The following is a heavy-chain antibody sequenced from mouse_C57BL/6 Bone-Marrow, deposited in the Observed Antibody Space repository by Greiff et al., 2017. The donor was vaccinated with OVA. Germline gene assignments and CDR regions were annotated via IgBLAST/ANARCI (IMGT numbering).Heavy chain of an antibody. D-gene: IGHD1-1*01. V-gene: IGHV5-6*01. CDR1: GFTFSSYG. Sequence: EVQVVESGGDLVKPGGSLKLSCAASGFTFSSYGMSWVRQTPDKRLEWVATISSGGSYTYYPDSVKGRFTISRDNAKNTLYLQMSSLKSEDTAMYYCARHGGPYGSYWGQGTLVTVSA. J-gene: IGHJ3*01. CDR2: ISSGGSYT. CDR3: ARHGGPYGSY.